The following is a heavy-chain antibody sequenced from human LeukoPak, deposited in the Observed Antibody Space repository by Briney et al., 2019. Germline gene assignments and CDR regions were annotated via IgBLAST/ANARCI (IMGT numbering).Heavy chain of an antibody. CDR1: ALTLRNFG. D-gene: IGHD3-10*01. CDR2: IRPDGGEK. V-gene: IGHV3-30*02. CDR3: AKDGANYYGSGSYYNPSGDDAFDI. J-gene: IGHJ3*02. Sequence: GGSLRLSCAASALTLRNFGMPWVRQAPGKGLGWVASIRPDGGEKYPADSVQGRFSISRDNSKNTLYLQMNSLRAEDTAVYYCAKDGANYYGSGSYYNPSGDDAFDIWGQGTMVTVSS.